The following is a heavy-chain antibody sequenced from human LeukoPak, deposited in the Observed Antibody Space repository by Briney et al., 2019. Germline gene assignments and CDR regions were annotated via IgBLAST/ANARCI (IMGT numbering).Heavy chain of an antibody. CDR3: AREWPIDY. Sequence: GGSLRLSCAASGFTFSSYAMGWVRQAPGTGLEWVSYISSGGRTIYYADSVRGRFTISRDNAKNSLYLQMNNLRAEDTAIYYCAREWPIDYWGQGTLVTVSS. D-gene: IGHD5-12*01. V-gene: IGHV3-48*03. CDR1: GFTFSSYA. J-gene: IGHJ4*02. CDR2: ISSGGRTI.